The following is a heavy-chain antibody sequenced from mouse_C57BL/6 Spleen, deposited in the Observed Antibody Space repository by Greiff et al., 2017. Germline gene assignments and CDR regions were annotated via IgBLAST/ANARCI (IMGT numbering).Heavy chain of an antibody. CDR3: ARHGYDDAMDY. D-gene: IGHD2-2*01. CDR2: IDPSDSYT. Sequence: QVQLQQPGAELVMPGASVKLSCKASGYTFTSYWMHWVKQRPGQGLEWIGEIDPSDSYTNYNQKFKGKSTFTVDKSSSTAYMQLSSLTSEDSAVYYCARHGYDDAMDYWGQGTSVTVSS. V-gene: IGHV1-69*01. J-gene: IGHJ4*01. CDR1: GYTFTSYW.